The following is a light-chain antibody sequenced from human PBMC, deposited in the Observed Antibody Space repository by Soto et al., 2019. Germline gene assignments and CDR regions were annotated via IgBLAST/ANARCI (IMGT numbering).Light chain of an antibody. CDR1: QGIRND. CDR2: AAF. V-gene: IGKV1-6*01. Sequence: AIHMTQSPSSLSASVGDRVTITCRASQGIRNDLGWYQKKPGKAPKLLIFAAFNLQSGVPSRFSGGGSGTDFTLSISSLQPDDFATYYCQQYGSYSRTFGQGTKVDIK. J-gene: IGKJ1*01. CDR3: QQYGSYSRT.